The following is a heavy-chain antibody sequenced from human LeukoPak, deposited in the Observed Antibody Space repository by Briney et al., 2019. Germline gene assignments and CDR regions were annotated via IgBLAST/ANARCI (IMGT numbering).Heavy chain of an antibody. CDR2: VSSSGSDT. CDR1: GFIFTTYA. CDR3: ARRVLGAVGYFDY. V-gene: IGHV3-23*05. Sequence: GGSLRLSCAASGFIFTTYAMGWVRQLPGKGLEWVSSVSSSGSDTYYTSSVKGRFTISGDNSKNTLYLQVNSLRVEDTAVYYCARRVLGAVGYFDYWGQGALVTVSS. D-gene: IGHD4-23*01. J-gene: IGHJ4*02.